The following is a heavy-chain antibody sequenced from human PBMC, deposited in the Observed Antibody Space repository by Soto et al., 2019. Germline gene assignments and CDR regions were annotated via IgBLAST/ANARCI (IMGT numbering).Heavy chain of an antibody. Sequence: GGSLRLSCAASGFTFSSYSMNWVRQAPGKGLEWVSSISSSSSYIYYADSVKGRFTISRDNAKNSLYLQMNSLRAEDTAVYYCARDNDILTGDYYYYYMDVWGKGTTVTVSS. V-gene: IGHV3-21*01. CDR2: ISSSSSYI. D-gene: IGHD3-9*01. J-gene: IGHJ6*03. CDR1: GFTFSSYS. CDR3: ARDNDILTGDYYYYYMDV.